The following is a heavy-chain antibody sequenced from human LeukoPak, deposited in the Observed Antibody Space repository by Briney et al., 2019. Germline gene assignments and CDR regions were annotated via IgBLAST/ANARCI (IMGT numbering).Heavy chain of an antibody. Sequence: GRSLRVSSAGSGFTFNNYAMNWVRQAPGKGLQWVAAVSGDRQRTFYADSVKGRFTIFRDNSMNTLSLQMNSLRADDTALYYCAKEQDNLLLLSHFDAWGQGILVTVSA. V-gene: IGHV3-23*01. CDR1: GFTFNNYA. D-gene: IGHD1-14*01. J-gene: IGHJ4*02. CDR3: AKEQDNLLLLSHFDA. CDR2: VSGDRQRT.